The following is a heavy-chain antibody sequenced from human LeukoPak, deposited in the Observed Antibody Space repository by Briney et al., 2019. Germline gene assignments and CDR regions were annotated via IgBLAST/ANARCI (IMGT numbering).Heavy chain of an antibody. CDR2: ISGSGGST. CDR1: GFTFSSSA. CDR3: ARVRTRIVVDY. V-gene: IGHV3-23*01. Sequence: GSLRLSCAASGFTFSSSAMSWVRQAPGKGLEWVSSISGSGGSTYYADSVKGRFTISRDNSKNTLYLQMNSLRAEDTAVYYCARVRTRIVVDYWGQGTLVTVSS. J-gene: IGHJ4*02. D-gene: IGHD3-22*01.